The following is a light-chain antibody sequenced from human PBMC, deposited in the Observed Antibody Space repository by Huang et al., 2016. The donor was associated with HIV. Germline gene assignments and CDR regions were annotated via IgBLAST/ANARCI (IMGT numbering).Light chain of an antibody. CDR1: QDINNF. CDR2: AAS. J-gene: IGKJ1*01. CDR3: QQYYSYRT. V-gene: IGKV1-8*01. Sequence: AIRMTQSPSSLSASTGDRVNITCRASQDINNFLAWYQKKPGKAPNLLIDAASILETGVPSRFSGSGSGTEFNLSISCLQSEDFATYYCQQYYSYRTFGQGTQVEIK.